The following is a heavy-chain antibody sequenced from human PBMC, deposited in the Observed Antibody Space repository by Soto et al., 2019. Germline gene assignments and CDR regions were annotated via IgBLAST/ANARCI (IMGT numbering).Heavy chain of an antibody. CDR2: IYYSGST. V-gene: IGHV4-31*03. J-gene: IGHJ5*02. D-gene: IGHD6-13*01. CDR1: GGSISSGGYY. CDR3: ARDGSYLAAAGPPQGQGGWFDP. Sequence: SETLSLTCTVSGGSISSGGYYWSWIRQHPGKGLEWIGYIYYSGSTYYNPSLKSRVTISVDTSKNQFSLKLSSVTAADTAVYYCARDGSYLAAAGPPQGQGGWFDPWGQGTLVTVSS.